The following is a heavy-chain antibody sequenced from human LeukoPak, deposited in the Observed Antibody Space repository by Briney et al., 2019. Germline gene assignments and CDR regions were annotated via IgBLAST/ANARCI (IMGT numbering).Heavy chain of an antibody. CDR2: ISSSSSYI. D-gene: IGHD1-26*01. Sequence: KPGGSVRLSCAASGFTFSSYSMNWVRQAPGKGLEWVSSISSSSSYIYYADSVKGRFTISRDNAKNSLYLQMNSLRAEDTAVYYCARGGSWGYYYYYMDVWGKGTTVTVSS. CDR1: GFTFSSYS. V-gene: IGHV3-21*01. CDR3: ARGGSWGYYYYYMDV. J-gene: IGHJ6*03.